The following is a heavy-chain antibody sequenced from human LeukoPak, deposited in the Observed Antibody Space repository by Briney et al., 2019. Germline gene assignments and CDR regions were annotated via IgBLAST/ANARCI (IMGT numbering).Heavy chain of an antibody. J-gene: IGHJ4*02. D-gene: IGHD3-10*01. Sequence: GESLKISCKGSGYRFTTYWIGWVRQMPGKGLEWMGIIYPGDSDTRYSPSFQGQVTISADKSISTAYLQWSSLKASDTAIYYCARPSNYGSGSYYTLLYWGQGTLVTVSS. V-gene: IGHV5-51*01. CDR2: IYPGDSDT. CDR3: ARPSNYGSGSYYTLLY. CDR1: GYRFTTYW.